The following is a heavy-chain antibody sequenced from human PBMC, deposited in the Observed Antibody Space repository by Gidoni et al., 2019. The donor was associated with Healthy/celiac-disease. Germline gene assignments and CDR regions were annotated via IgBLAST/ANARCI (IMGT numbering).Heavy chain of an antibody. CDR2: IRSSSSTI. J-gene: IGHJ6*02. CDR1: GFTFSSYS. V-gene: IGHV3-48*01. D-gene: IGHD5-18*01. CDR3: ARGYVDTAIPSGMDV. Sequence: EVQLVASGGGLVQPGGSLRLSCAASGFTFSSYSMNWVRQAPGKGLEWVSYIRSSSSTIYYADAVKGRFTISRDNAKNSLYLQMNSLRAEDTAVYYCARGYVDTAIPSGMDVWGQGTTVTVSS.